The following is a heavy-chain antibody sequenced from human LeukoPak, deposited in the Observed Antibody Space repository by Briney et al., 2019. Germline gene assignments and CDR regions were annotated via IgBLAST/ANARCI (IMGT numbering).Heavy chain of an antibody. D-gene: IGHD3-3*01. CDR1: GYTFTSYD. J-gene: IGHJ3*02. CDR3: ARAPLRFLEWLFRHDAFDI. Sequence: ASVKVSCKASGYTFTSYDINWVRQATGQGLEWMGWMSPNSGNTGYAQKFQGRVTMTRNTSISTAYMELSSLRSEDTAVYYCARAPLRFLEWLFRHDAFDIWGQGTMVTVSS. CDR2: MSPNSGNT. V-gene: IGHV1-8*01.